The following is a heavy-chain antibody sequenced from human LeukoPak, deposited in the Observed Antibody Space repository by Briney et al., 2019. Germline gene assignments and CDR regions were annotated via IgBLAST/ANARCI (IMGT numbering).Heavy chain of an antibody. J-gene: IGHJ5*02. CDR3: ARGEPVRDDFWSGYYCWFDP. Sequence: ASVKVSCKASGYTFTSYDINWVRQATGQGLEWMGWMNPNSGNTGYAQKFQGRVTITRNTSISTAYMELGSLRSEDTAVYYCARGEPVRDDFWSGYYCWFDPWGQGTLVTVSS. D-gene: IGHD3-3*01. CDR1: GYTFTSYD. V-gene: IGHV1-8*03. CDR2: MNPNSGNT.